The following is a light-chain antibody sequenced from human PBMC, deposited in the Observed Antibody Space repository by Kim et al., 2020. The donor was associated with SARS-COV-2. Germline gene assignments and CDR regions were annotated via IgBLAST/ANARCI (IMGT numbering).Light chain of an antibody. V-gene: IGKV1-5*01. J-gene: IGKJ1*01. CDR1: QSVNSW. CDR2: DAS. CDR3: QQYGSYSVWT. Sequence: DIQLTQSPSTLSAYVGDRVSITCRASQSVNSWLAWYQQKPGKAPKLLVYDASSLQGGVPSRFSGSGSGTEFTLTISSLQPDDFATYYCQQYGSYSVWTFGQGTKVDIK.